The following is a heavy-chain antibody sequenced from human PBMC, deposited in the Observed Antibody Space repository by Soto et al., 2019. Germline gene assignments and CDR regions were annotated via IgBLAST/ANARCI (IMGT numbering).Heavy chain of an antibody. J-gene: IGHJ4*02. CDR2: INHSGST. D-gene: IGHD3-9*01. V-gene: IGHV4-34*01. Sequence: SETLSLTCAVYGGSFSGYYWSWIRQPPGKGLEWIGEINHSGSTNYNPSLKSRVTISVDTSKNQFSLKLSSVTAADTAVYYCARGIIRDDILTGYSYDYWGQGTLVTV. CDR3: ARGIIRDDILTGYSYDY. CDR1: GGSFSGYY.